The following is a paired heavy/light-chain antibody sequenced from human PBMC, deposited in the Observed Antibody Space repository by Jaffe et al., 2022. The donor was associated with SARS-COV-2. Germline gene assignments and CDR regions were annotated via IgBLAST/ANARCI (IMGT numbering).Heavy chain of an antibody. Sequence: QVQLQESGPGLVKPSETLSLTCTVSGGSVSSVSYYWSWIRQPPGKGLEWIGYVYYSGSTNYNPSLKSRVTISVDTSKNQFSLKLSSATAADTAVYYCARQYCSSTSCYFHYWGQGTLVTVSS. J-gene: IGHJ4*02. D-gene: IGHD2-2*01. V-gene: IGHV4-61*01. CDR1: GGSVSSVSYY. CDR2: VYYSGST. CDR3: ARQYCSSTSCYFHY.
Light chain of an antibody. CDR3: QSYDSSLNTWV. J-gene: IGLJ3*02. Sequence: QSVLTQPPSVSGAPGQRVTISCTGSSSNIGAGYDVHWYQLLPGTAPKLLIYGNSNRPSGVPDRFSGSKSGTSASLAITGLQAEDEAVYYCQSYDSSLNTWVFGGGTKLTVL. V-gene: IGLV1-40*01. CDR1: SSNIGAGYD. CDR2: GNS.